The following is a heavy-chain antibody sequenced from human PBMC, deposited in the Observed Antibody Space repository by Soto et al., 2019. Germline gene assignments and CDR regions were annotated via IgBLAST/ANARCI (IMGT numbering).Heavy chain of an antibody. CDR2: ISAYNGNT. Sequence: ASVKVSCKASGYTFTSYGISWVRQAPGQGLEWMGWISAYNGNTNYAQKLQGRVTMTTDTSTSTAYMELRSLRAEDTAVYYCARDLGFALSSIAARPSARQNNWFDPWGQGTLVTVSS. J-gene: IGHJ5*02. CDR1: GYTFTSYG. D-gene: IGHD6-6*01. V-gene: IGHV1-18*01. CDR3: ARDLGFALSSIAARPSARQNNWFDP.